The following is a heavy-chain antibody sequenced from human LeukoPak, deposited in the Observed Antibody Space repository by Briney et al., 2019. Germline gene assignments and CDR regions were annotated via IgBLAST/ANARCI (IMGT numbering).Heavy chain of an antibody. D-gene: IGHD1-1*01. CDR3: ARDSPGYLAYDS. J-gene: IGHJ4*02. CDR2: IKEDGSAT. V-gene: IGHV3-7*04. Sequence: GGSLRLSCAASGFTFSTYWMTWVRQAPAKGPEWVANIKEDGSATYYVDSVKGRFTISRDNAKKSLYLQMNSLRAEDTAVYYCARDSPGYLAYDSWGQGTLVTVSS. CDR1: GFTFSTYW.